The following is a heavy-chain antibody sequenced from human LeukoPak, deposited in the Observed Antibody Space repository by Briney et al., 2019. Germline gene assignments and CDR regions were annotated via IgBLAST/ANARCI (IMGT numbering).Heavy chain of an antibody. CDR1: GFTFSIYA. D-gene: IGHD1-26*01. Sequence: PGGSLRLSCSASGFTFSIYAMHRVRQAPGKGLESVSAISSDGGSTYYADSVKGRFTISRDNSKNTLYLQMSSLRAEDTAVYYCVKEEMGAHHAFDIWGQGTLVTVSS. V-gene: IGHV3-64D*06. J-gene: IGHJ3*02. CDR3: VKEEMGAHHAFDI. CDR2: ISSDGGST.